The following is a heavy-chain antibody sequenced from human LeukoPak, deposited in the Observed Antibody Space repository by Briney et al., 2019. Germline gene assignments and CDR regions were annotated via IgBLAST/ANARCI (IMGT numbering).Heavy chain of an antibody. CDR2: INHSGGT. CDR3: ARHAPYRILLWFGESYFDY. D-gene: IGHD3-10*01. V-gene: IGHV4-34*01. CDR1: GGSFSGYY. J-gene: IGHJ4*02. Sequence: SETLSLTCAVYGGSFSGYYWSWIRQPPGKGLEWIGEINHSGGTNYNPSLKSRVTISVDTSKNQFSLKLSSVTAADTAVYYCARHAPYRILLWFGESYFDYWGQGTLVTVSS.